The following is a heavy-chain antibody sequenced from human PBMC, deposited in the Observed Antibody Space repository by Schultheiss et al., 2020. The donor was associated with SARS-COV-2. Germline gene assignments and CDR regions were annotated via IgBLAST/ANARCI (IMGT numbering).Heavy chain of an antibody. Sequence: GSLRLSCAASGFTFSDYYMSWIRQAPGKGLEWIGYIYYSGGTTYNPSLKSRVTMSVDSSNQFSLRLSSVTASDTAVYYCARTVWSGYTHYYGMDVWGQGTTVTVSS. D-gene: IGHD3-3*01. V-gene: IGHV4-59*01. CDR2: IYYSGGT. J-gene: IGHJ6*02. CDR1: GFTFSDYY. CDR3: ARTVWSGYTHYYGMDV.